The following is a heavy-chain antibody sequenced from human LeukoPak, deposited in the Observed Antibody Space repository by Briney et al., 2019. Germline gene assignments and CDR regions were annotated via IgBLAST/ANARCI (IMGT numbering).Heavy chain of an antibody. CDR1: GGSISSGDYY. V-gene: IGHV4-30-4*01. Sequence: SETLSLTCTVSGGSISSGDYYWSWIRQPPGKGLEWIGYIYYSGSTYYNPSLKSRVIISVDTSKNQFSLRLSSVTVADTAVYYCASSEATTTPPPYGMDVWGQGTTVTVSS. CDR2: IYYSGST. CDR3: ASSEATTTPPPYGMDV. D-gene: IGHD5-12*01. J-gene: IGHJ6*02.